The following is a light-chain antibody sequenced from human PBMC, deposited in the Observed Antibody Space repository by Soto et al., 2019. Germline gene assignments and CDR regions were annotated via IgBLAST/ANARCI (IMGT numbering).Light chain of an antibody. Sequence: EIVMTQSPATLSVSPGERATLSCRASQSVSSDLAWYHQKPGQAPRLLIYGASTRATGIPARFSGSGSGTEFTLTINSLQSEDFAVYYCQHYNNWIASFGGGTKVEIK. CDR3: QHYNNWIAS. J-gene: IGKJ4*01. CDR2: GAS. V-gene: IGKV3-15*01. CDR1: QSVSSD.